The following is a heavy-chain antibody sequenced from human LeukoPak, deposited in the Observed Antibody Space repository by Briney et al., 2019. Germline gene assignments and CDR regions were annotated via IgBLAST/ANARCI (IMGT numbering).Heavy chain of an antibody. J-gene: IGHJ4*02. CDR2: ISTTGDTI. V-gene: IGHV3-48*03. D-gene: IGHD6-19*01. Sequence: GGSLRLSYAASGFTFSNYEMNWVRQAPGKGLEWLSDISTTGDTIYYSDSVKGRFTISRDNAKNSLYLQMNSLRAEDTALYYCARRRSSGWTEPFDFWGQGTMVTVSS. CDR3: ARRRSSGWTEPFDF. CDR1: GFTFSNYE.